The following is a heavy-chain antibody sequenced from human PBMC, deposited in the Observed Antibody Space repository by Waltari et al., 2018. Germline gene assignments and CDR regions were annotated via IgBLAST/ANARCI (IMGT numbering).Heavy chain of an antibody. CDR2: SSYDGSDE. Sequence: QVQLVESGGGVVHPGRSLRLSCEASGFTFSYHAMHWVRQAPGKGLEWVEGSSYDGSDEDYADSVRGRFTSSRDDSKDTVNLQMNSLRPEDTAVYYCARDGPLQIQSWYSFDYWGQGTLVTVSS. V-gene: IGHV3-30*07. CDR1: GFTFSYHA. CDR3: ARDGPLQIQSWYSFDY. D-gene: IGHD5-18*01. J-gene: IGHJ4*02.